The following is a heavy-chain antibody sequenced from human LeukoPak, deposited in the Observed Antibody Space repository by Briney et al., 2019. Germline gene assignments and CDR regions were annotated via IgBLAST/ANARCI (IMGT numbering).Heavy chain of an antibody. CDR3: AREQVVVGRGYYGMDV. D-gene: IGHD2-2*01. V-gene: IGHV3-66*01. Sequence: GGSLRLSCVASGFTVSSNYMSWVRRAPGKGLEWVSVMYSGGSTFYGDSVKGRFTISRDNSMNTLYLQMNSLRVDDTAVYYCAREQVVVGRGYYGMDVWGQGTTVTVSS. J-gene: IGHJ6*02. CDR2: MYSGGST. CDR1: GFTVSSNY.